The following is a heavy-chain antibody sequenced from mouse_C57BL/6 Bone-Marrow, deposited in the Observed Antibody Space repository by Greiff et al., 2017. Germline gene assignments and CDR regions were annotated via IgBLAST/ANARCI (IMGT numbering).Heavy chain of an antibody. CDR3: ARGRLRRPFAY. D-gene: IGHD2-4*01. V-gene: IGHV1-69*01. CDR1: GYTFTSYW. Sequence: QVQLQQSGAELVMPGASVKLSCKASGYTFTSYWMHWVKQRPGQGLEWIGEIDPSDSYTNYNQKVKGKSTLTVDKSSSPAYMQISSLTSEDSAVYYCARGRLRRPFAYWGQGTLVTVSA. J-gene: IGHJ3*01. CDR2: IDPSDSYT.